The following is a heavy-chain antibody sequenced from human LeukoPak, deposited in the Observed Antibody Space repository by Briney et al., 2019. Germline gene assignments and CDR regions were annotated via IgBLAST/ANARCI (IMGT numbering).Heavy chain of an antibody. Sequence: PSETLSLTCTVSGGSIGSGDYYWSWMRQPPGKGLEWIGYIYYSGNTYYNPSLKSRVTISVDTPKNQFSLKLSSVTAADTAVYYCARVAYYYDSSGYYTYFDYWGQGTLVTVSS. CDR2: IYYSGNT. D-gene: IGHD3-22*01. CDR3: ARVAYYYDSSGYYTYFDY. CDR1: GGSIGSGDYY. J-gene: IGHJ4*02. V-gene: IGHV4-30-4*01.